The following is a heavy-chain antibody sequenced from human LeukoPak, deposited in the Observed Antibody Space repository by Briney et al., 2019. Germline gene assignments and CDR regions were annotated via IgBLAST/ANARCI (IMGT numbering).Heavy chain of an antibody. D-gene: IGHD3-10*01. Sequence: SVKVSCKASGGTFSSYAISWVRQAPGQGLEWMGGIIPIFGTANYAQKFQGRVTITADESTSTAYMELSSLRSEDTAVYYCARDWVTMVRGGYWGQGTLVTVSS. CDR2: IIPIFGTA. CDR1: GGTFSSYA. J-gene: IGHJ4*02. V-gene: IGHV1-69*01. CDR3: ARDWVTMVRGGY.